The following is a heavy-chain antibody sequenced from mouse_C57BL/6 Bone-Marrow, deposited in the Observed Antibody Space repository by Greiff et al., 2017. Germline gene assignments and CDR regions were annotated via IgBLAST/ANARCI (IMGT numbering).Heavy chain of an antibody. J-gene: IGHJ1*03. CDR1: GFSLSTFGMG. Sequence: QVTLKVSGPGLLQPSQTLSLTCSFSGFSLSTFGMGVGWIRQPSGMGLEWLAHIWWDDDKYYNPALKSRLTISKDTSKNQVFLKVANVDTAATATYYCARICYYGSSGYFDVWGTGTTVTVSS. V-gene: IGHV8-8*01. CDR2: IWWDDDK. D-gene: IGHD1-1*01. CDR3: ARICYYGSSGYFDV.